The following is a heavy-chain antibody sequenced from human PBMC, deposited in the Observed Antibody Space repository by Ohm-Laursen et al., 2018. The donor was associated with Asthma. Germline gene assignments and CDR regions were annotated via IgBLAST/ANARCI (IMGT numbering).Heavy chain of an antibody. D-gene: IGHD2-15*01. CDR3: ARALWELLYAFDI. J-gene: IGHJ3*02. Sequence: SLRLSCSASGFTFSSYGMHWVRQAPGKGLEWVSYISSSSSTIYYADSVKGRFTISRDNAKNSLYLQMNSLRAEDTAVYYCARALWELLYAFDIWGQGTMVTVSS. V-gene: IGHV3-48*01. CDR1: GFTFSSYG. CDR2: ISSSSSTI.